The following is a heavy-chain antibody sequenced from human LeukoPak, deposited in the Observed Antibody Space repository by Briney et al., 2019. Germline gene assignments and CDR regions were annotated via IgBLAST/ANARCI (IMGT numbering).Heavy chain of an antibody. D-gene: IGHD3-22*01. Sequence: PSETLSLTCTVSGYSISSGYYWGWIRQPPGKGLEWIGNIYHRGTTYYNPSLKSRVTISVDTSKNQFSLKLSSVTAADTAVYYCARLGAPSINYYDDRGYFDLWGRGTLVTVSS. J-gene: IGHJ2*01. CDR1: GYSISSGYY. CDR3: ARLGAPSINYYDDRGYFDL. CDR2: IYHRGTT. V-gene: IGHV4-38-2*02.